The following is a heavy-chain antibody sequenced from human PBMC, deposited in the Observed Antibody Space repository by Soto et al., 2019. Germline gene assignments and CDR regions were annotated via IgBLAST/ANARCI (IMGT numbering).Heavy chain of an antibody. CDR3: ARSGGGSGWL. Sequence: ETLSLTGTVSGDSVVSSSKCWSWVRQPPGKALEWIAYICYSVITKYEPSLKSRVTISTDTSKNQLSLKMTSATAEDTAVYYCARSGGGSGWLGGQGTLVTVSS. CDR1: GDSVVSSSKC. J-gene: IGHJ4*02. V-gene: IGHV4-61*01. D-gene: IGHD6-19*01. CDR2: ICYSVIT.